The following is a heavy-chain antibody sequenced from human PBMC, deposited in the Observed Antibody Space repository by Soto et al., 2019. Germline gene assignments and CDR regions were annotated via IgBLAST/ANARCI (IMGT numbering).Heavy chain of an antibody. CDR3: ARGRSGSTIVNYYYYYGMDV. Sequence: ASVKVSCKASGGTFSSYRINWVRQATGQGLEWMGWMNPNSGNTGYAQKFQGRVTMTRNTSISTAYMELSSLRSEDTAVYYCARGRSGSTIVNYYYYYGMDVWGQGTTVTVTS. J-gene: IGHJ6*02. V-gene: IGHV1-8*02. CDR1: GGTFSSYR. D-gene: IGHD3-22*01. CDR2: MNPNSGNT.